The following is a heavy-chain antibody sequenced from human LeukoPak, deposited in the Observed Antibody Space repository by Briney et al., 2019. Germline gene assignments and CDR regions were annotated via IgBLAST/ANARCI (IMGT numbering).Heavy chain of an antibody. CDR2: INHSGST. Sequence: PSETLSLTCAVYGGSFSGYYWSWIRQPPGKGLEWIGEINHSGSTNYNPSLKSRVTISVDTSKNQFSLKLSSVTAADTAVYYCARGFTLVRGVMYFDYWGQGTLVTVSS. D-gene: IGHD3-10*01. V-gene: IGHV4-34*01. CDR3: ARGFTLVRGVMYFDY. J-gene: IGHJ4*02. CDR1: GGSFSGYY.